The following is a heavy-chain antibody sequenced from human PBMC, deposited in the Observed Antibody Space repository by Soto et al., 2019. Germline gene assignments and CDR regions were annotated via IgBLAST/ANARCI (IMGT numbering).Heavy chain of an antibody. CDR2: IYYSGST. V-gene: IGHV4-31*03. J-gene: IGHJ6*02. CDR1: GGSISSGGYY. D-gene: IGHD2-2*01. Sequence: QVQLQESGPGLVKPSQTLSLTCTVSGGSISSGGYYWSWIRQHPGKGLEWIGYIYYSGSTYYNPSLMSRVTISVDTSKNQFSLKVSSVTAADTAVYYCARLGIVVVPGLGGMDVWGQGTTVTVSS. CDR3: ARLGIVVVPGLGGMDV.